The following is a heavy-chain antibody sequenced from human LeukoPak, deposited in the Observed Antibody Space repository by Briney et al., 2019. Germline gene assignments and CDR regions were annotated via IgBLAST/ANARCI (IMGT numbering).Heavy chain of an antibody. CDR2: ISYDGSNK. V-gene: IGHV3-30*04. CDR3: AKLLGSWYYFDY. J-gene: IGHJ4*02. D-gene: IGHD6-13*01. Sequence: QAGGSLRLSCAASGFTFSSYAMHWVRQAPGKGLEWGAVISYDGSNKYYADSVKGRFTISRDNSKDTLYLQMSSLRAEDTAVYYCAKLLGSWYYFDYWGQGTLVTVSS. CDR1: GFTFSSYA.